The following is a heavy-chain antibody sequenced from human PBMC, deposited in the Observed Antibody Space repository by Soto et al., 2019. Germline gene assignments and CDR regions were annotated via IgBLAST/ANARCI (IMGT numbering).Heavy chain of an antibody. Sequence: PGGSLRLSCAASGFTFSSYPIHWVRQAPGKGLEWVAVITKDGSNEYYADSVRGRLTISRDNSKNTLYLQMNSLRSEDTAVYYCATGAAFYYDTSRYWGQGTLVTVSS. J-gene: IGHJ4*02. D-gene: IGHD3-22*01. CDR3: ATGAAFYYDTSRY. CDR1: GFTFSSYP. CDR2: ITKDGSNE. V-gene: IGHV3-30-3*01.